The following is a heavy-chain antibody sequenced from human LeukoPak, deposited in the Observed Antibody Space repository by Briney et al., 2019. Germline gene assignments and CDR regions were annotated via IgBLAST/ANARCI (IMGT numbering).Heavy chain of an antibody. D-gene: IGHD4-17*01. Sequence: PSETLSLTCTVSCGSIRSYYWSWIRQPAGKGLEWIGRIYTSGSTNYNPSLKSRVTMSVDTSKNQFSLKLSSVTAADTAVYYCASDYGDYAEYFQHWGQGTLVTVSS. V-gene: IGHV4-4*07. CDR3: ASDYGDYAEYFQH. CDR1: CGSIRSYY. CDR2: IYTSGST. J-gene: IGHJ1*01.